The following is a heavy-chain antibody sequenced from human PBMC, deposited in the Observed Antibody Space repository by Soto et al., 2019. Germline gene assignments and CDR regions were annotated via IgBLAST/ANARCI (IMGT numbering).Heavy chain of an antibody. CDR2: IYPGDSDT. D-gene: IGHD2-2*01. CDR3: ARRDCSSTSCYWYFDL. V-gene: IGHV5-51*01. J-gene: IGHJ2*01. Sequence: GESLKISCKGSGYSFTSYWIGWVRQMPGKGLEWMGIIYPGDSDTRYSPSFQGQVTISADKSISTAYLQWSSLKASDTAMYYCARRDCSSTSCYWYFDLWGRGTLVTVSS. CDR1: GYSFTSYW.